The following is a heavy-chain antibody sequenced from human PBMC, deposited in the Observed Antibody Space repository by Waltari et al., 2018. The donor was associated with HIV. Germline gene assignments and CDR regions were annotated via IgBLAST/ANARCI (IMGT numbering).Heavy chain of an antibody. CDR3: ARGPEWLRPPYYYGMDV. Sequence: QVQLVESGGGVVQPGRSLRLSCAASGFTFSSHAMPWVRQAPGKGLEWVAVISYDGSNKYYADSVKGRFTISRDNSKNTLYLQMNSLRAEDTAVYYCARGPEWLRPPYYYGMDVWGQGTTVTVSS. CDR1: GFTFSSHA. D-gene: IGHD5-12*01. J-gene: IGHJ6*02. CDR2: ISYDGSNK. V-gene: IGHV3-30-3*01.